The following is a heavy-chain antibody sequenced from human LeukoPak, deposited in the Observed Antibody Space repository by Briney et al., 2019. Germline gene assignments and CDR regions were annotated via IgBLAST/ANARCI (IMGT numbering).Heavy chain of an antibody. V-gene: IGHV4-59*01. Sequence: SEILSLTCTVSGDSISSYYWSWLRQPPGKRLEWIGYVSNIETTNYNPSLKSRVTISVDTSKNQFSLRLNSVTAADTAAYYCARPPHYYDASGYSVWGQGTLVTVSS. CDR2: VSNIETT. CDR1: GDSISSYY. CDR3: ARPPHYYDASGYSV. D-gene: IGHD3-22*01. J-gene: IGHJ4*02.